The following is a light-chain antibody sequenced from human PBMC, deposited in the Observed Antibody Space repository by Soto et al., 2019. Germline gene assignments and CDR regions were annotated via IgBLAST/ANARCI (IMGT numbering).Light chain of an antibody. V-gene: IGKV4-1*01. CDR3: QQCYSTSYT. CDR2: WAS. CDR1: QSVLYSSNNKNC. J-gene: IGKJ2*01. Sequence: DIVLTQSPDSLAVSLGERATINCKSSQSVLYSSNNKNCLAWYQQKPGQPPKLLIYWASTRESGVPDRFSGSGSGTDFTLTISSLQAEDGALYYCQQCYSTSYTFGQGTKLEIK.